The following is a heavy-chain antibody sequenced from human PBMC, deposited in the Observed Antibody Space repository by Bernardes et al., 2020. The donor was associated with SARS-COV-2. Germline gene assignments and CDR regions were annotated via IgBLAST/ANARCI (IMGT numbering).Heavy chain of an antibody. V-gene: IGHV2-70*01. D-gene: IGHD4-17*01. CDR3: ASTTVTTGYYYYGMDV. J-gene: IGHJ6*02. CDR2: IDWDDDK. CDR1: GFSLSTSGMC. Sequence: GPTLVKPTQTLTLTCTFSGFSLSTSGMCVSWIRQPPGKALEWLALIDWDDDKYYSTSLKTRLTISKDTSKNQVVLTMTNMDPVDTATYYCASTTVTTGYYYYGMDVWGQGTTVTVSS.